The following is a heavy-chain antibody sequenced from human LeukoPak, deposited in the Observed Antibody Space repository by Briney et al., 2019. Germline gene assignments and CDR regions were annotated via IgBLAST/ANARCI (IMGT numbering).Heavy chain of an antibody. J-gene: IGHJ4*02. CDR3: AKDGHYYDSSGYSAEFGY. V-gene: IGHV3-74*01. D-gene: IGHD3-22*01. CDR2: INRDGSST. Sequence: GGSLRLSCAASGFTFSNYWMHWVRQTPEKGLVWVSRINRDGSSTNYADSVKGRFTISRDNSKNTLYLQMNSLRAEDTAVYYCAKDGHYYDSSGYSAEFGYWGQGTLVTVSS. CDR1: GFTFSNYW.